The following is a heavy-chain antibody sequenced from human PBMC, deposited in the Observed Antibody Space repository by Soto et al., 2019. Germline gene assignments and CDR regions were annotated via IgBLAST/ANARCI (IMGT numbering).Heavy chain of an antibody. Sequence: GGSLRLSCAASGFTFSNAWMSWVRQAPGKGLEWVGRIKSKTDGGTTDYAAPVKGRFTISRDDSKNTLYLQMNSLKTEDTAVYYCTTESKRGYSAHYYYYYGMDVWGQGTTVTVSS. J-gene: IGHJ6*02. D-gene: IGHD5-18*01. CDR1: GFTFSNAW. CDR2: IKSKTDGGTT. V-gene: IGHV3-15*01. CDR3: TTESKRGYSAHYYYYYGMDV.